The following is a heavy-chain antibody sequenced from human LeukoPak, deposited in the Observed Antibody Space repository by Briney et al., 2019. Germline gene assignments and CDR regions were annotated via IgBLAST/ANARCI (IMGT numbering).Heavy chain of an antibody. CDR3: ARDSGSQNY. V-gene: IGHV4-4*07. CDR2: IHSSGST. CDR1: GXATRGHY. D-gene: IGHD1-26*01. J-gene: IGHJ4*02. Sequence: SQTLSLTWTVSGXATRGHYWGWIRQPAGKGLEWIGRIHSSGSTNYNSSRKSRVTMSVATSKKQFSLKVSSVTAADTAVYYSARDSGSQNYWGQGTLVTVSS.